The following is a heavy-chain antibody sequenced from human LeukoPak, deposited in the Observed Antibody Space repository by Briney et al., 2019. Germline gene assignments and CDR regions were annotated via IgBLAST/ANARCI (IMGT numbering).Heavy chain of an antibody. CDR2: ISSSGSTI. Sequence: PGGSLRLSCAASGFTFSDYYMSWIRQAPGKGLEWGSYISSSGSTIYYADSVKGRFTISRDNAKNSLYLQMNSLRAEDTAVYYCARPLDLAYCGGDCFSSLDYWGQGTLVTVSS. CDR3: ARPLDLAYCGGDCFSSLDY. V-gene: IGHV3-11*01. CDR1: GFTFSDYY. D-gene: IGHD2-21*02. J-gene: IGHJ4*02.